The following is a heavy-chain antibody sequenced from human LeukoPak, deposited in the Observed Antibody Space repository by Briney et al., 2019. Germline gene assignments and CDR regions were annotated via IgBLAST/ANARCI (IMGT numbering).Heavy chain of an antibody. CDR3: ARANYGDYLVYYYYYMDV. Sequence: SETLSLTCTVSGGSISSSSYYWGWIRQPPGKGLEWIGSIYYSGSTYYNPPLKSRVTISVDTSKNQFSLKLSSVTAADTAVYYCARANYGDYLVYYYYYMDVWGKGTTVTVSS. V-gene: IGHV4-39*01. CDR2: IYYSGST. J-gene: IGHJ6*03. CDR1: GGSISSSSYY. D-gene: IGHD4-17*01.